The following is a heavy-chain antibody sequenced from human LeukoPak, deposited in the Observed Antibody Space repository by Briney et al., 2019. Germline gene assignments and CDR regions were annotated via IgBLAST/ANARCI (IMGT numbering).Heavy chain of an antibody. V-gene: IGHV4-39*07. CDR2: IYYSGTT. D-gene: IGHD3-22*01. CDR1: GGSISSSPYY. J-gene: IGHJ4*02. Sequence: PSETLSLTCTVSGGSISSSPYYWGWIRQPPGKGLEWIGSIYYSGTTHYNPSLKSRVTISVDTSKNQFSLKLSSVTAADTAVYYCTRPYYYDSSGSPDYWGQGTLVTVSS. CDR3: TRPYYYDSSGSPDY.